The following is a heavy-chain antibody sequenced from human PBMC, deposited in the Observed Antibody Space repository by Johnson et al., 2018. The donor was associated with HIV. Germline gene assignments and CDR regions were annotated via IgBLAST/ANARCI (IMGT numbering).Heavy chain of an antibody. Sequence: VQLVESGGGVVQPGRSLSLSCAASGFTFSSYAMNWVRQAPGKGLEWVAVISYDGRNKDYADSVKGRCTISRDNVENSLFLQMNNLRVDDTAVYYCARVWGKGFDIWGQGTMVSVSS. D-gene: IGHD7-27*01. CDR3: ARVWGKGFDI. V-gene: IGHV3-30*04. CDR2: ISYDGRNK. CDR1: GFTFSSYA. J-gene: IGHJ3*02.